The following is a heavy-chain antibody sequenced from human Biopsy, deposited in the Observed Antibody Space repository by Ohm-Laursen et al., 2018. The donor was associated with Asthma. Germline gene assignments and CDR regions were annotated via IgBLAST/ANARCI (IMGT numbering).Heavy chain of an antibody. J-gene: IGHJ5*02. CDR2: IHNSGNT. V-gene: IGHV4-59*01. D-gene: IGHD5-18*01. Sequence: GTLSLTWTVSGGSISSDYWSWLRQSPGKGLEWIGYIHNSGNTNYNPSLKSRVTISLDTSKNHFSLWLSFVTAADTAVYFCARGQGRGIQLWSLDPWGQGILVTVSS. CDR1: GGSISSDY. CDR3: ARGQGRGIQLWSLDP.